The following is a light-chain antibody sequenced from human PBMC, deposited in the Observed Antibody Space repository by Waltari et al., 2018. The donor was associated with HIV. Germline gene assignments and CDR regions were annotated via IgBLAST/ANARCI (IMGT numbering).Light chain of an antibody. CDR1: NSNIGSNS. V-gene: IGLV1-44*01. CDR3: EAWDDSRNGEVI. Sequence: QSVLTQPPSASGTPGQRVTISCSGRNSNIGSNSVNWYQQVPGTAPKLLIYSNNQRPSGVPDRFSGSKSGNSASLAISGLRSEEEADYYCEAWDDSRNGEVIFGGGTKLTVL. J-gene: IGLJ2*01. CDR2: SNN.